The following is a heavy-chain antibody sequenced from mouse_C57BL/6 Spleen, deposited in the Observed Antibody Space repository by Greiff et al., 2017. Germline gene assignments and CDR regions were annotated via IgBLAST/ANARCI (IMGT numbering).Heavy chain of an antibody. CDR1: GYSITSDY. CDR2: ISYCGST. D-gene: IGHD2-2*01. V-gene: IGHV3-8*01. CDR3: ARGKGYHFDY. Sequence: EVKLLESGPGLAKPSQTLSLTCSVSGYSITSDYWNWIRKFPGNKLEYMGYISYCGSTYYNPSLKSRISIIRDTSKNQNYLQLNTVTTEDTATYYCARGKGYHFDYWGQGTTLTVSS. J-gene: IGHJ2*01.